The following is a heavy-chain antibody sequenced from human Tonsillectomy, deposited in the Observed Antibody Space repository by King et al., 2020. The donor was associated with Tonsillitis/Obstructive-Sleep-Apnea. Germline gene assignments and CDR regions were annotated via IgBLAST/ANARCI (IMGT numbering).Heavy chain of an antibody. Sequence: VQLVESGGGLVKPGGSLRLSCAASGFSFSDYYMSWVRQAPGKGLEWVSYISSSRSYTNYADSVKGRFTISRDNAKNSLYLQMNSLKAEDTAVYSCASAFTDGHSYYCDYWGPGTLVTVSS. CDR2: ISSSRSYT. J-gene: IGHJ4*02. V-gene: IGHV3-11*06. CDR1: GFSFSDYY. D-gene: IGHD4-23*01. CDR3: ASAFTDGHSYYCDY.